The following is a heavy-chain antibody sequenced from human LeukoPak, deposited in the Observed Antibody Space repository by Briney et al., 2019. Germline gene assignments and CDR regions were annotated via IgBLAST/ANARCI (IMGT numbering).Heavy chain of an antibody. V-gene: IGHV4-4*07. D-gene: IGHD4-11*01. CDR1: GGSINNYY. Sequence: SETLSLTCTVSGGSINNYYWSWMRQPAGKGLEWIGRIYSSGSTNYNPSLKRRVTMAVDTPKNQFSLKLSSVTAADTAIYYCARSPRDSNWLDYWGQGTLVTVSS. CDR3: ARSPRDSNWLDY. J-gene: IGHJ4*02. CDR2: IYSSGST.